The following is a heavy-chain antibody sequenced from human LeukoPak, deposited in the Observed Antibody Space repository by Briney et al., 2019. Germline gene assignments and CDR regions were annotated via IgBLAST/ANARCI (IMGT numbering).Heavy chain of an antibody. D-gene: IGHD4-23*01. CDR2: IIPMFGKA. V-gene: IGHV1-69*13. CDR3: ARGWLAETTVVTPYNY. J-gene: IGHJ4*02. CDR1: GGTFSNYA. Sequence: SVKVSCKASGGTFSNYAINWVRQAPGQGLEWMGGIIPMFGKANYAQKFQGRVTITADESTRTAYMELSSLRSEDTAVYYCARGWLAETTVVTPYNYWGRGTLVSVSS.